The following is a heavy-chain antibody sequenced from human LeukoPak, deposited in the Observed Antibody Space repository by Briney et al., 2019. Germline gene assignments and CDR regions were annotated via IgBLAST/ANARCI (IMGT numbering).Heavy chain of an antibody. CDR3: ARETTTDYYDSSGSLPDY. CDR2: IFPSGGEI. J-gene: IGHJ4*02. CDR1: GFTFSTFA. V-gene: IGHV3-23*01. D-gene: IGHD3-22*01. Sequence: GGSLRLSCAASGFTFSTFAMIWVRQPPGKGLEWVSSIFPSGGEIHYADSVRGRFTISRDNSKSTLSLQMNSLRAEDTAVYYCARETTTDYYDSSGSLPDYWGQGTLVTVSS.